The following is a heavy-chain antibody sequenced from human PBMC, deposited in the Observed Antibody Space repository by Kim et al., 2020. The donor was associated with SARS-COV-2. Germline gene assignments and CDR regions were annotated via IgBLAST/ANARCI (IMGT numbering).Heavy chain of an antibody. D-gene: IGHD3-16*01. V-gene: IGHV3-49*04. Sequence: GGSLRLSCTTSGFTFGDYAMSWVRQAPGKGLEWVGFIQSKAYGETTQYAASVQGRFTISRDDSKSIAYLQMNSLKTEDTALYYCTRGARPWDWGQGTLVTVSS. CDR2: IQSKAYGETT. J-gene: IGHJ4*02. CDR1: GFTFGDYA. CDR3: TRGARPWD.